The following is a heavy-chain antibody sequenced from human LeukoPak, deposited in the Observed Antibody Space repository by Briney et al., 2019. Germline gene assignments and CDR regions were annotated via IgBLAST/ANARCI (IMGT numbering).Heavy chain of an antibody. CDR2: IHPKSGRT. CDR1: RYTFTRYY. J-gene: IGHJ3*02. Sequence: ASVKVSCKASRYTFTRYYMHWVGQAPGQGRDGVGWIHPKSGRTKYAHKLQGRLTMTRFTSISTAYMELIKLRFDDTGVYYCARCVVGYSYAPDAFDIWGQGTMVTVSS. CDR3: ARCVVGYSYAPDAFDI. D-gene: IGHD5-18*01. V-gene: IGHV1-2*07.